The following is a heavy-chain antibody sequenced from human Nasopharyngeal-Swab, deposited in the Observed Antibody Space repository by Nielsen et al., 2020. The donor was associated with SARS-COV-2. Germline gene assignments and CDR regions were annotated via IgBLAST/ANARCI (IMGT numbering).Heavy chain of an antibody. CDR1: GYTFTSYY. CDR2: INPSGGST. D-gene: IGHD3-22*01. J-gene: IGHJ6*02. Sequence: ASVKVSCKASGYTFTSYYMHWVRQAPGQGLEWMGIINPSGGSTSYAQKFQGRVTMTRDTSTSTVYMELSSLRSEDTAVYYCARGRDYNDSSGYYEGSDYYYGMDVWGQGTTVTVSS. CDR3: ARGRDYNDSSGYYEGSDYYYGMDV. V-gene: IGHV1-46*01.